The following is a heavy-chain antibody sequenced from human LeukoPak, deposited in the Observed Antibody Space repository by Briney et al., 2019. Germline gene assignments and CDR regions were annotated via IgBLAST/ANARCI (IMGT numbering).Heavy chain of an antibody. CDR3: AKDEVTRGYYYVDV. V-gene: IGHV3-30*18. CDR1: GFTFSSYG. J-gene: IGHJ6*03. Sequence: PGGSLRLSCAASGFTFSSYGMHWVRQAPGKGLEWVAVISYDGSNKYYADSVKGRFTISRDNSKNTLYLQMNSLRTEDTAVYYCAKDEVTRGYYYVDVWGKGTTVTVSS. CDR2: ISYDGSNK. D-gene: IGHD4-11*01.